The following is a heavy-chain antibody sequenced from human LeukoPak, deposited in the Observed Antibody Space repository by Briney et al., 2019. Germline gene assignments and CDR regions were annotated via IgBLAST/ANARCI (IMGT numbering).Heavy chain of an antibody. CDR2: ISGAGGSS. D-gene: IGHD2-2*01. V-gene: IGHV3-23*01. CDR3: TRDDSSSWYDYFFAY. J-gene: IGHJ4*02. Sequence: LPGGSLRLSCATSGFAFSSSSICWVRQAPGKGLEWVSTISGAGGSSWYAESVKGRFTISRDTSMNSLSLQMSSLRVEDTAIYYCTRDDSSSWYDYFFAYWGQGTLVTVSS. CDR1: GFAFSSSS.